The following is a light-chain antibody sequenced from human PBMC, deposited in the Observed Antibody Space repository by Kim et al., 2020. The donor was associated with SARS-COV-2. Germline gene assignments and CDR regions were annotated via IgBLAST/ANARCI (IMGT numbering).Light chain of an antibody. CDR3: QQYGSSPFT. V-gene: IGKV3-20*01. J-gene: IGKJ5*01. CDR2: GPS. Sequence: SPGDRATLSCRASQSMNSRYLTWSQKKSGQPPRLLIYGPSSRTTSTPDRFSGSGSGTDFTLTISTLEPKDSPVFYGQQYGSSPFTFGQGTPLEIK. CDR1: QSMNSRY.